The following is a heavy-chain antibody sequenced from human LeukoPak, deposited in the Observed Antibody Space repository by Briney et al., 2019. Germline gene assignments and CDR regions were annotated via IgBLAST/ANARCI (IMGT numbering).Heavy chain of an antibody. V-gene: IGHV3-23*01. CDR3: TTEVLEGATDGTFDI. D-gene: IGHD1-26*01. J-gene: IGHJ3*02. Sequence: GGPLRPSCAGSGFIFKNYVMTWVRQAPGKGLDWVSSLSATGDITYYADSVKGRFTVSRDNSNGTVFLQMNSLRAEDTAVYYCTTEVLEGATDGTFDIWGQGTMVTVSS. CDR1: GFIFKNYV. CDR2: LSATGDIT.